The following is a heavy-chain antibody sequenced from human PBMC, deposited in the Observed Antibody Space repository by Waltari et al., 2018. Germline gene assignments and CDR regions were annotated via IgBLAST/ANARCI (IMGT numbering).Heavy chain of an antibody. CDR2: IYRRGNT. CDR1: GYSINSDYY. D-gene: IGHD3-10*02. V-gene: IGHV4-38-2*01. Sequence: QVQLQESGPGLVKTSETLSLTCDVSGYSINSDYYWGWIRQPPGKGLEWMGSIYRRGNTYYNPSLKSRVTVSVDTPKNQFSLKLTSVTAADTAVYYCARRTADRVHLADWGPGTLVTVSS. CDR3: ARRTADRVHLAD. J-gene: IGHJ4*02.